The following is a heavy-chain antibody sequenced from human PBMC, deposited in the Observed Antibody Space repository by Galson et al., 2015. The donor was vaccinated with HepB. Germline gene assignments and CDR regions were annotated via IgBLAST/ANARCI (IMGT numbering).Heavy chain of an antibody. D-gene: IGHD2-21*01. Sequence: SLRLSCAASGFTFNDYRMNWVRQAPGKGLEWIAYISRNSKVIHYTDSAKGRFTVSRENAKNSLYLQLDSLRDGDTALYYCVRDGGDGYNYFDLWGQGTLATVSS. J-gene: IGHJ5*02. CDR1: GFTFNDYR. CDR3: VRDGGDGYNYFDL. V-gene: IGHV3-48*02. CDR2: ISRNSKVI.